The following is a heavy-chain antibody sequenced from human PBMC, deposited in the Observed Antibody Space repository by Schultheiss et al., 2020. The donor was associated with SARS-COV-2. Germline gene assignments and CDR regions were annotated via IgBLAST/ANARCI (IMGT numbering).Heavy chain of an antibody. Sequence: GSLRLSCIVSGGSISSYYWSWIRQSPGKGLEWIGYIYNSGSTNYNPSLKSRVTISLDTSNNQLSLILSSVTAADTAVYYCARRAYCGDDCFPFDYWGQGTLVTVSS. J-gene: IGHJ4*02. CDR3: ARRAYCGDDCFPFDY. D-gene: IGHD2-21*01. CDR1: GGSISSYY. V-gene: IGHV4-59*08. CDR2: IYNSGST.